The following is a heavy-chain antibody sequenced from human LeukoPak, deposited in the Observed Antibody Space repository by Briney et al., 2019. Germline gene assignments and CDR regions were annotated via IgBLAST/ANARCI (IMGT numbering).Heavy chain of an antibody. D-gene: IGHD2-2*01. J-gene: IGHJ6*02. V-gene: IGHV3-74*01. CDR1: GFTFSSYW. Sequence: GGSLRLSCAASGFTFSSYWMHWVRQAPGKGLVWVSRINSDGSSTSYADSVKGRFTISRDNAKNTLYLQMNSLRAEDTAVYYCARDRNEVVPRWGGYYYYGMDVWGQGTTVTVSS. CDR2: INSDGSST. CDR3: ARDRNEVVPRWGGYYYYGMDV.